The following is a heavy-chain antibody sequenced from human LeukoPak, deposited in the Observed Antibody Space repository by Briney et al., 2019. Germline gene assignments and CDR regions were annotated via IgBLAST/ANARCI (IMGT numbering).Heavy chain of an antibody. CDR3: ARDSTPAY. D-gene: IGHD2-2*01. J-gene: IGHJ4*02. CDR2: VYYSGST. V-gene: IGHV4-59*01. CDR1: GXSISSYY. Sequence: PSETLSLTCTVSGXSISSYYGSWIRQPPGKGLEWIGYVYYSGSTNYNPSLKSRVTMSVDTSKNQFSLRLSSVTAADTAVYYCARDSTPAYWGQGTLVTVSS.